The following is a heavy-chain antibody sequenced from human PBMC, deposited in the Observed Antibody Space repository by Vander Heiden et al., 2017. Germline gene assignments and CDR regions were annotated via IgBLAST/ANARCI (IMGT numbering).Heavy chain of an antibody. V-gene: IGHV1-2*02. Sequence: QVQRVQSGADAKKPGASVKVSCKASGYTFTDYYLNWVRQAPGQGLEWLGWINPNSGETKYGQNFQGRVTMTRDTSISTAYMELSRLTSDDTAVYYCARDGYGGNSWGWFDPWGQGTLVTVSS. D-gene: IGHD4-17*01. J-gene: IGHJ5*02. CDR3: ARDGYGGNSWGWFDP. CDR1: GYTFTDYY. CDR2: INPNSGET.